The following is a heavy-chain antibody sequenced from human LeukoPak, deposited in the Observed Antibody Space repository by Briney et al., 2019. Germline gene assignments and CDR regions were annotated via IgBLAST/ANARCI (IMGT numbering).Heavy chain of an antibody. D-gene: IGHD5-24*01. CDR1: GGSFSGYY. V-gene: IGHV4-34*01. J-gene: IGHJ4*02. CDR3: ARHVGDGYKNYFDY. CDR2: INHSGST. Sequence: PSETLSLTCAVYGGSFSGYYWSWIRQPPGKGLEWIGEINHSGSTNYNPSLKSRVTISVDTSKNQFSLKLSSVTAADTAVYYCARHVGDGYKNYFDYWGQGTLVTVSS.